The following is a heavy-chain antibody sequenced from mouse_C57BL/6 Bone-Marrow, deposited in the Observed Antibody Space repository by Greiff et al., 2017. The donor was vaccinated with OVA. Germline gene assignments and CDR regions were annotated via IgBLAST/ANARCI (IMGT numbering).Heavy chain of an antibody. D-gene: IGHD2-1*01. Sequence: VQLQQPGAELVMPGASVKLSCKASGYTFTSYWMHWVKQRPGQGLEWIGEIDPSDSYTNYHQKFKGKSTLTVDKSSSTAYMQLSSLTSEDSAVYYCVQREYYGNYSWGFDVWGTGTTVTVSS. CDR3: VQREYYGNYSWGFDV. CDR2: IDPSDSYT. V-gene: IGHV1-69*01. J-gene: IGHJ1*03. CDR1: GYTFTSYW.